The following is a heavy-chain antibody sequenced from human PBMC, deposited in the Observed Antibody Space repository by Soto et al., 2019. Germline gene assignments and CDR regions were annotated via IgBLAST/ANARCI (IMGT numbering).Heavy chain of an antibody. CDR3: TTRMGGLLWFGDDNTPNFDY. Sequence: EVQLVESGGGLVKPGGSLRLSCAASGFTFSNAWMSWVRQAPGKGLEWVGRIKSKTDGGTTDYAAPVKGRFTISRDDSKNTLYLQMNSLKTEDTVVYYCTTRMGGLLWFGDDNTPNFDYWGQGTLVTVSS. CDR1: GFTFSNAW. J-gene: IGHJ4*02. D-gene: IGHD3-10*01. CDR2: IKSKTDGGTT. V-gene: IGHV3-15*01.